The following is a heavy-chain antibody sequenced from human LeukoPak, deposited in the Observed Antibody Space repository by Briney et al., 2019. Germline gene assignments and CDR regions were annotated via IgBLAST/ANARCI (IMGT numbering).Heavy chain of an antibody. CDR3: AGEIQGRWLQFGYYYYGIDV. CDR1: GGSISSGDYY. D-gene: IGHD5-24*01. Sequence: PSETLSLTCTVSGGSISSGDYYWSWIRQPPGKGLEWIGYIYYSGSTYYNPSLKSRVTISVDTSKNQFSLKLSSVTAADTAVYYCAGEIQGRWLQFGYYYYGIDVWGQGTTVTVSS. V-gene: IGHV4-30-4*01. J-gene: IGHJ6*02. CDR2: IYYSGST.